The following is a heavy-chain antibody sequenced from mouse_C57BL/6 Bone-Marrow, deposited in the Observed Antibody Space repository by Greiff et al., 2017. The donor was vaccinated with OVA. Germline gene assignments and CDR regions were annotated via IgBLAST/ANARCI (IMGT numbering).Heavy chain of an antibody. CDR2: IYPGNSDT. J-gene: IGHJ1*03. CDR1: GYTFTSYW. CDR3: TNYYGSSYDWYFDV. D-gene: IGHD1-1*01. V-gene: IGHV1-5*01. Sequence: EVQLVESGTVLARPGASVKMSCKTSGYTFTSYWMHWVKQRPGQGLEWIGAIYPGNSDTSYNQKFKGKAKLTAATSASTAYMELSSLTNEDSAVYYCTNYYGSSYDWYFDVWGTGTTVTVSS.